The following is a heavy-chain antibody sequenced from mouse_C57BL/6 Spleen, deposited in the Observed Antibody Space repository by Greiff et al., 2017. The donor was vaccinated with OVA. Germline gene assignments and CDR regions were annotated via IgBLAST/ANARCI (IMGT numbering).Heavy chain of an antibody. CDR3: ATPAYYSNYRYAMDY. CDR1: GFSLTSYG. CDR2: IWSGGST. V-gene: IGHV2-2*01. Sequence: VKLMESGPGLVQPSQSLSITCTVSGFSLTSYGVHWVRQSPGKGLEWLGVIWSGGSTDYNAAFISRLSISKDNSKSRVFFKMNSLQADDTAIYDCATPAYYSNYRYAMDYWGQGTSVTVSS. J-gene: IGHJ4*01. D-gene: IGHD2-5*01.